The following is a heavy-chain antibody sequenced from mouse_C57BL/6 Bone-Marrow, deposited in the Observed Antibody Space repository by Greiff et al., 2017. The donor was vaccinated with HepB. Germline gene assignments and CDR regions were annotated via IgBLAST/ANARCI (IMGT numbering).Heavy chain of an antibody. CDR1: GYTFTSYW. J-gene: IGHJ3*01. CDR2: IYPGSGST. Sequence: QVQLQQPGAELVKPGASVKMSCKASGYTFTSYWITWVKQRPGQGLEWIGDIYPGSGSTNYNEKFKSKATLTVDTSSGTAYMQLSSLTSEDSAVYYCAREGIYYGNPWFAYWGQGTLVTVSA. V-gene: IGHV1-55*01. D-gene: IGHD2-1*01. CDR3: AREGIYYGNPWFAY.